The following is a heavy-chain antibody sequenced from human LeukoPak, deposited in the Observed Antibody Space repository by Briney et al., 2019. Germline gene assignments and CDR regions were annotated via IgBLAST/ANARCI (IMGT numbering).Heavy chain of an antibody. J-gene: IGHJ4*02. Sequence: GGSLRLSCAASGFTFSSHSMNWVRQTPGRGLEWVSSIRSSSSYIYYADSVKGRFTISRDNAKNSLYLQMNSLRAEDTAVYYCARGARGEPTPLNWGQGTLVTVSS. CDR3: ARGARGEPTPLN. D-gene: IGHD1-14*01. CDR2: IRSSSSYI. CDR1: GFTFSSHS. V-gene: IGHV3-21*01.